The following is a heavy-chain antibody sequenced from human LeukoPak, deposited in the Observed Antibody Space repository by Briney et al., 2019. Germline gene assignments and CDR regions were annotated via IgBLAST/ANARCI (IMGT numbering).Heavy chain of an antibody. CDR3: ARGYCSGGTCYRNAFDI. V-gene: IGHV3-7*01. D-gene: IGHD2-15*01. J-gene: IGHJ3*02. CDR1: GFTFSSYW. Sequence: GGSLRLSCAASGFTFSSYWMGWVRQAPGKGLEWVANIKQDGSEKYYVDSVKGRFTISRGNAQNSLYLQMNSLRAEDTAVYYCARGYCSGGTCYRNAFDIWGQGTMVTVSS. CDR2: IKQDGSEK.